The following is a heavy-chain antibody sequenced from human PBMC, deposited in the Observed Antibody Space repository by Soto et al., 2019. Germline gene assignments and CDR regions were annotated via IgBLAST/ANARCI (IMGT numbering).Heavy chain of an antibody. D-gene: IGHD2-15*01. Sequence: QVQLQESGPGLVKPSGTLSLTCAVSGGSISSSNWWSWVRQPPGKGLEWIGEMYHSGSTNHNPSLKSRVTISVDKSKNQFSLKLSIVTAADTAVYYCARAHCSGGSCYSVQHWFDPWGQGTLVTVSS. V-gene: IGHV4-4*02. CDR2: MYHSGST. CDR1: GGSISSSNW. CDR3: ARAHCSGGSCYSVQHWFDP. J-gene: IGHJ5*02.